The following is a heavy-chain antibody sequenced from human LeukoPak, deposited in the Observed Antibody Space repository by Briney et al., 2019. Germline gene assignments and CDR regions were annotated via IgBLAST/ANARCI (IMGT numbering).Heavy chain of an antibody. CDR1: GGSISSYY. V-gene: IGHV4-4*07. CDR2: IYASGNT. J-gene: IGHJ4*02. D-gene: IGHD3-10*01. Sequence: SETLSLTCTVSGGSISSYYWSWVRQPAGKGLEWIGRIYASGNTNYNPSLKGRVTISVDTSKNQFSLRLSSVTAADTAVYYCARGLERGYYYGSGSYYFDYWGQGTLVTVSS. CDR3: ARGLERGYYYGSGSYYFDY.